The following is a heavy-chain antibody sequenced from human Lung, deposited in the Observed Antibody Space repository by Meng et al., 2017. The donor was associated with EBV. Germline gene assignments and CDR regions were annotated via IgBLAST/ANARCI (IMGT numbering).Heavy chain of an antibody. CDR2: ISTNTGTT. D-gene: IGHD2/OR15-2a*01. CDR3: ARGGNFDP. V-gene: IGHV7-4-1*02. Sequence: QVQLVQSGSELKKLAASVKVSCKASGYTFSTYTINWVRQAHGRGLEWMGWISTNTGTTTYTQGFTGRFVFSLDTSVSTAYLQISSLKAEDTAVYYCARGGNFDPWGQGTLVTVFS. J-gene: IGHJ5*02. CDR1: GYTFSTYT.